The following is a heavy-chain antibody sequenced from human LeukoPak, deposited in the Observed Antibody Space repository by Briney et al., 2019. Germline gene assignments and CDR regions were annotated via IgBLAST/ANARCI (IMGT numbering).Heavy chain of an antibody. Sequence: GGSLRLSCAASGFTFSSYWMSWVRQAPGKGLEWVSAISGSGGSTYYADSVKGRFTISRDNSKNTLYLQMNSLRAEDTAVYYCAKDRVNYYDSSGYPSDAFDIWGQGTMVTVSS. V-gene: IGHV3-23*01. J-gene: IGHJ3*02. CDR3: AKDRVNYYDSSGYPSDAFDI. CDR2: ISGSGGST. D-gene: IGHD3-22*01. CDR1: GFTFSSYW.